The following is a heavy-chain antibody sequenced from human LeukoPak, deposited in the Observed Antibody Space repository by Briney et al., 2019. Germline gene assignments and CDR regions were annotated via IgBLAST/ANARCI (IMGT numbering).Heavy chain of an antibody. J-gene: IGHJ4*02. CDR2: VNPNSGIA. Sequence: ASVKVSCKASGYTFTYYYMHWVRQAPGQGLEWMGRVNPNSGIANYAQRFQGRVTMTRDTSISTAYMELSGLRSDDTALYYCARGNARSWYFLYWGQGTLVTVSS. CDR3: ARGNARSWYFLY. V-gene: IGHV1-2*06. D-gene: IGHD6-13*01. CDR1: GYTFTYYY.